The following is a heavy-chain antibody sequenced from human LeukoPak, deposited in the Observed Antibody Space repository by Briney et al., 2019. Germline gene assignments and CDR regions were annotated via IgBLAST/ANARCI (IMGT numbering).Heavy chain of an antibody. V-gene: IGHV1-46*01. CDR3: ARADSGHFEY. J-gene: IGHJ4*02. Sequence: ASVKVSCKASGYTFTSYYMHWVRQAPGQGLEWMGIINPSGGSTSYAQKFQGRVTMTRGMSTSTVYMELSSLRSEDTAVYYCARADSGHFEYWGQGTLVTVSS. D-gene: IGHD2-15*01. CDR1: GYTFTSYY. CDR2: INPSGGST.